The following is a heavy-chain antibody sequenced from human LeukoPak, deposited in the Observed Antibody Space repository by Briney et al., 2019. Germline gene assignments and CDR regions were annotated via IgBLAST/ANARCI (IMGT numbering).Heavy chain of an antibody. D-gene: IGHD3-10*01. CDR2: ISWDGGST. Sequence: GGSLRLSCAASGFTFDDYAMHWVRQAPGKGLEWVSLISWDGGSTYYADSVKGRFTISRDNSKNSLYLQMNSLRAEDTAIYYCARGLSFAYWGQGTLVTVSS. V-gene: IGHV3-43D*03. J-gene: IGHJ4*02. CDR3: ARGLSFAY. CDR1: GFTFDDYA.